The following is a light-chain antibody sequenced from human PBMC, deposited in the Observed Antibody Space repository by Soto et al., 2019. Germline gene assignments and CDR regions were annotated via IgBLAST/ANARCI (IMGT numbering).Light chain of an antibody. CDR3: SVWDNSLSCRA. Sequence: QSVLTQPPSASGTPGQRVNISCSGGSSNIGLNYVYWYQQLPGTAPKLLIYKTGERPSGVPDRFSGSKSGTSASLAISGLRSEDEAEYYCSVWDNSLSCRAFGEGTKVTVL. CDR1: SSNIGLNY. J-gene: IGLJ3*02. V-gene: IGLV1-47*01. CDR2: KTG.